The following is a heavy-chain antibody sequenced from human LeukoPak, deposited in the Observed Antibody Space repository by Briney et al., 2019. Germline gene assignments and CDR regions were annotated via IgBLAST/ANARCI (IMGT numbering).Heavy chain of an antibody. D-gene: IGHD2-2*01. Sequence: SETLSLTCAVYGGSFSGYYWSWIRQPPGKGLEWIGEINHSGSTNYNPSLKSRVTISVDTSKNQFSLKLSSVTAADTAVYYCARGYTDIVVVPAARGGFDYWGQGTLVTVSS. V-gene: IGHV4-34*01. CDR1: GGSFSGYY. CDR3: ARGYTDIVVVPAARGGFDY. J-gene: IGHJ4*02. CDR2: INHSGST.